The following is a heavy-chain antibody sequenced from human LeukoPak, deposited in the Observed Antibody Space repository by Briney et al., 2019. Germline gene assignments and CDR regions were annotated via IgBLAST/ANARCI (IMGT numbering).Heavy chain of an antibody. D-gene: IGHD1-7*01. CDR2: IYPGGSDT. CDR1: GYNFANYW. J-gene: IGHJ6*03. V-gene: IGHV5-51*01. CDR3: GRSETVTIGLKYSYYYYMDA. Sequence: GESLKISCQGSGYNFANYWIGWVRQMPGKGLEWLGIIYPGGSDTRYSPSFQGQVTISADESINTAYLEWSSLQASDTAIYYCGRSETVTIGLKYSYYYYMDAWGKGTTVTVSS.